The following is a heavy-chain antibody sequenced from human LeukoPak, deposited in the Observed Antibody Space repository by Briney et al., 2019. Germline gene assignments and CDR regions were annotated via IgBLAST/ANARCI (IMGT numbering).Heavy chain of an antibody. CDR1: GTSFSFYY. J-gene: IGHJ4*02. CDR2: VNHSGYT. D-gene: IGHD4-17*01. Sequence: SETLSLTCAVSGTSFSFYYWSWIRQPPGKGLEWIGEVNHSGYTNDNPSLKSRVTISVDTSKNQFSLRLRSVTAADTGVYFCARMTTGHDFWGQGTLVTVSS. CDR3: ARMTTGHDF. V-gene: IGHV4-34*01.